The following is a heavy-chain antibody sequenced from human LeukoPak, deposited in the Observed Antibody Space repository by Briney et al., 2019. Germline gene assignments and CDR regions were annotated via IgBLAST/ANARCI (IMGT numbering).Heavy chain of an antibody. V-gene: IGHV3-23*01. CDR3: ALRGYSGYDFGEFDY. D-gene: IGHD5-12*01. J-gene: IGHJ4*02. CDR1: GFTFSSYA. Sequence: GGSLRLSCAASGFTFSSYAMSWVRQAPGKGLEWVSAISGSGGSTYYADSVKGRFTISRDNSKNTLYLQMNSLRAEDTAVYYCALRGYSGYDFGEFDYWGQGTLVTVSS. CDR2: ISGSGGST.